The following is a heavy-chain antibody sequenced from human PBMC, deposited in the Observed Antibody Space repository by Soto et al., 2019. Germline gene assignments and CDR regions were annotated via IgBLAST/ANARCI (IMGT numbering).Heavy chain of an antibody. Sequence: QVLLQQWGAGLLKPSETLSLTCAVYGGSFSAYYWSWIRQPPGKGLEWIGEINHSGGTGYNPSLKSRVTISVDTSKSQFSLKLTSVTAADRAVYYCARGSVDTVDSSGFNEYWGQGTPVTVSS. D-gene: IGHD3-22*01. V-gene: IGHV4-34*01. CDR1: GGSFSAYY. CDR2: INHSGGT. CDR3: ARGSVDTVDSSGFNEY. J-gene: IGHJ4*02.